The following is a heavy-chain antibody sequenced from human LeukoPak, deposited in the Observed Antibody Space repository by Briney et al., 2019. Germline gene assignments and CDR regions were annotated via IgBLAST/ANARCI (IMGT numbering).Heavy chain of an antibody. D-gene: IGHD3-16*01. CDR2: IYYSGST. V-gene: IGHV4-39*01. Sequence: SETLSLTCTVSGGSISSGDYYWSWIRQPPGKGLEWIGYIYYSGSTHYSPSLKSRVTISLDTSKNQFSLRLTSVTAADTAVYYCARHGLYQDYGYWGQGTLVTVSS. CDR3: ARHGLYQDYGY. J-gene: IGHJ4*02. CDR1: GGSISSGDYY.